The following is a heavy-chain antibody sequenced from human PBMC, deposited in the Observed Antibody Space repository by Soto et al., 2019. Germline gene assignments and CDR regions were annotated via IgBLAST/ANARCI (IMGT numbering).Heavy chain of an antibody. Sequence: PGGSLRLSCTASGFTFGDYAMSWFRQAPGKGLEWVGFIRSKAYGGTTEYAASVKGRFTISRDDSKSIAYLQMNSLKTEDTAVYYCTRGITGTTSLYYYYGMDVWGQGTTVTVSS. CDR3: TRGITGTTSLYYYYGMDV. V-gene: IGHV3-49*03. D-gene: IGHD1-20*01. CDR1: GFTFGDYA. J-gene: IGHJ6*02. CDR2: IRSKAYGGTT.